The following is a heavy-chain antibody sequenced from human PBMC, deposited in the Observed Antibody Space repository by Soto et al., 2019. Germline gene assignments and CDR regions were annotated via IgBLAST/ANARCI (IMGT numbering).Heavy chain of an antibody. V-gene: IGHV4-34*02. CDR2: INDRGSI. Sequence: QVQIQQWGAGPLRPLETLSLTCGVSAGSFSGYYWAWIRQPPGKGPGWIGEINDRGSINYNPSLKSRVSISLDTSKNHYSRNLRSVTAADTAVYYCARESHDILTGPPWVWYFDLWGRGTLVTVSS. D-gene: IGHD3-9*01. CDR3: ARESHDILTGPPWVWYFDL. J-gene: IGHJ2*01. CDR1: AGSFSGYY.